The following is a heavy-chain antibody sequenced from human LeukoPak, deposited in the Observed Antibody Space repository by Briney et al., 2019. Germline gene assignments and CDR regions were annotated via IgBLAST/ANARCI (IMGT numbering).Heavy chain of an antibody. D-gene: IGHD6-13*01. CDR1: GGTFSSYA. Sequence: GASVKVSCKASGGTFSSYAISWVRQAPGQGLEWMGGIIPIFGTANYAQKFQGRVTITADESTSTAYMELSSLRSEDTAVYYCARLESLAAAGTHHYYYYYMDVWGKGTTVTVSS. CDR2: IIPIFGTA. CDR3: ARLESLAAAGTHHYYYYYMDV. V-gene: IGHV1-69*01. J-gene: IGHJ6*03.